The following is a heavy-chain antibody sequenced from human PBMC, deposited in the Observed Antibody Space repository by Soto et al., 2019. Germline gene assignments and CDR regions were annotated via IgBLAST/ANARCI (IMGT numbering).Heavy chain of an antibody. J-gene: IGHJ5*02. Sequence: QVQLVQSGAEVKKPGASVKVSCKASGITFSTYAIHWVRQAPGQRLEWMGWINAGNGNTRYSQKFHGRVTLTRDTSASTAYMDLSSLRSEDTAIYYCARAISGYVTWGQGTLVTVSS. CDR2: INAGNGNT. CDR1: GITFSTYA. D-gene: IGHD5-12*01. CDR3: ARAISGYVT. V-gene: IGHV1-3*01.